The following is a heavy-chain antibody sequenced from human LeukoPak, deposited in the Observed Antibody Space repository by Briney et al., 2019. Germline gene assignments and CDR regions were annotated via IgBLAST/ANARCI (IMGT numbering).Heavy chain of an antibody. J-gene: IGHJ4*02. CDR3: ARSGGILTGYYDY. D-gene: IGHD3-9*01. CDR2: ISSSSSYI. V-gene: IGHV3-21*01. Sequence: GGSLRLSRAASGFSFSSYSMNWVRQAPGKGLEWVSSISSSSSYIYSADSVKGRFTISRDNAKNSLYLQMNSLRAEDTAVYYCARSGGILTGYYDYWGQGTLVTVSS. CDR1: GFSFSSYS.